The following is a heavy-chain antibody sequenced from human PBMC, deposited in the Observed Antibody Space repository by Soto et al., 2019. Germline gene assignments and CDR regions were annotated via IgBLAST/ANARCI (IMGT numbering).Heavy chain of an antibody. V-gene: IGHV1-46*01. CDR3: AREEGIAAAGSHYYYYYGMDV. Sequence: ASVKVSCKASGYTFTSYYMHWVRQAPGQGLEWMGIINPSGGSTSYAQKFQGRVTMTRDTSTSTVYMELSSLRSEDTAVYYCAREEGIAAAGSHYYYYYGMDVWGQGTTVTAP. CDR1: GYTFTSYY. D-gene: IGHD6-13*01. CDR2: INPSGGST. J-gene: IGHJ6*02.